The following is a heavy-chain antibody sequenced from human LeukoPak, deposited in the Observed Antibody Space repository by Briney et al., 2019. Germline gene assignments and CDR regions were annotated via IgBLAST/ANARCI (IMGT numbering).Heavy chain of an antibody. CDR1: GFTFSSYG. CDR3: AKDPQRAVSPSYYYMDV. Sequence: GGSLRLSCAASGFTFSSYGMHWVRQAPGKGLEWVAFIRYDGSNKYYADSVEGRFTISRDNSKNTLYLQMNSLRAEDTAVYYCAKDPQRAVSPSYYYMDVWGKGTTVTVSS. J-gene: IGHJ6*03. CDR2: IRYDGSNK. D-gene: IGHD6-19*01. V-gene: IGHV3-30*02.